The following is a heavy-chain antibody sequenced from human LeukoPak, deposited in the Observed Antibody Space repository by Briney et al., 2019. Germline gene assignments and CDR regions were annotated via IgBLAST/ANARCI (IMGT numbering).Heavy chain of an antibody. D-gene: IGHD3-3*01. Sequence: SETLSLTCAVSGGSISSGGYSWSWIRQPPGTGLEWIGYIYHSGSTYYNPSLKSRVTISVDRSKNQFSLKLSSVTAADTAVYYCASYYDFWSGSSRLAFDYWGQGTLVTVSS. V-gene: IGHV4-30-2*01. CDR2: IYHSGST. CDR1: GGSISSGGYS. J-gene: IGHJ4*02. CDR3: ASYYDFWSGSSRLAFDY.